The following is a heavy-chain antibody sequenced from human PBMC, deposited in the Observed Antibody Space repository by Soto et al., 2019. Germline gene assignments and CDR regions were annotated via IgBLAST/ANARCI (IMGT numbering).Heavy chain of an antibody. CDR1: GFTFTSYG. J-gene: IGHJ4*02. CDR3: ARDQVGATGDY. D-gene: IGHD1-26*01. CDR2: ISAYNGNR. V-gene: IGHV1-18*01. Sequence: QVQLVQSGADLKKPGASVKVSCKASGFTFTSYGISWVRQAPGQGLEWMGWISAYNGNRNYAQKVQGRVTMTTDTSTNTAYMELRSLRSDDTAVYYCARDQVGATGDYWGQGTLVTISS.